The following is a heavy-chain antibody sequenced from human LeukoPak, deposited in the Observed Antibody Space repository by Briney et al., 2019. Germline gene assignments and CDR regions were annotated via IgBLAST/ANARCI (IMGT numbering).Heavy chain of an antibody. Sequence: GRSLRLSCAASGFTFDDYAMHRVRQAPGKGLEWVSGISWNSGSIGYADSVKGRFTISRDNAKNSLYLQMNSLRAEDTALYYCAKDRGSSGWYYFDYWGQGTLVTVSS. V-gene: IGHV3-9*01. J-gene: IGHJ4*02. CDR3: AKDRGSSGWYYFDY. CDR2: ISWNSGSI. D-gene: IGHD6-19*01. CDR1: GFTFDDYA.